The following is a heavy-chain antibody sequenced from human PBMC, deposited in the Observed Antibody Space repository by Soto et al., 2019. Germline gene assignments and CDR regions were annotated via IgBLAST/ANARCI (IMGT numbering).Heavy chain of an antibody. CDR3: ARQYYDILTGSMRSDAFDI. Sequence: EVQLVESGGGLVKPGGSLRLSCAASGFTFSSYSMNWVRQAPGKGLEWVSSISSSSSYIYYADSVKGRFTFSRDNAKNSQYLQMNSLRAEDTAVYYCARQYYDILTGSMRSDAFDIWGQGTMVTVSS. V-gene: IGHV3-21*01. CDR2: ISSSSSYI. J-gene: IGHJ3*02. D-gene: IGHD3-9*01. CDR1: GFTFSSYS.